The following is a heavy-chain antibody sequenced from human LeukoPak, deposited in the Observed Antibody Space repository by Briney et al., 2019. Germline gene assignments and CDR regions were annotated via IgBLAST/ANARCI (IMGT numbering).Heavy chain of an antibody. D-gene: IGHD5-24*01. J-gene: IGHJ4*02. CDR2: IKQSERT. Sequence: SETLTLTCAASGGTLSGYYWTWVRQPPGKGLEWIGEIKQSERTNYNPSLKSRITISIDTSKNQFSLKLTSVTAADTAVYYCAREGLKNVHNPLGYWGQGTLVTVPS. V-gene: IGHV4-34*01. CDR1: GGTLSGYY. CDR3: AREGLKNVHNPLGY.